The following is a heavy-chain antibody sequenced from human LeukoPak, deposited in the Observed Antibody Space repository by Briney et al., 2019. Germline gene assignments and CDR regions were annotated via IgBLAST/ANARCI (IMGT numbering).Heavy chain of an antibody. CDR3: ARADDDGAPVDY. V-gene: IGHV4-4*02. CDR2: IYTGGST. Sequence: PSETLSLTCAVSGGSISSSNWWSWVRQPAGKGLEWIGRIYTGGSTNYNPSLKSRVTMSVDTSKNQFSLKLSSVTAADTAVYYCARADDDGAPVDYWGQGTLVTVSS. J-gene: IGHJ4*02. D-gene: IGHD4-17*01. CDR1: GGSISSSNW.